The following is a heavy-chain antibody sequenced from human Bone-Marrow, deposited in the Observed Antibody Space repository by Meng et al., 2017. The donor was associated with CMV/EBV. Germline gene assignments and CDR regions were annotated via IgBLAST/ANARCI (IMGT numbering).Heavy chain of an antibody. CDR2: IKSKTDGGTT. Sequence: GESLKISCAASGITFSNAWMSWVRQAPGKGLEWVGRIKSKTDGGTTDYAAPVKGRFTISRDDSKNTLYLQMNSLKTEDTAVYYCTTSPAVGAFDYWGQGTLVTVSS. CDR1: GITFSNAW. V-gene: IGHV3-15*01. D-gene: IGHD1-26*01. CDR3: TTSPAVGAFDY. J-gene: IGHJ4*02.